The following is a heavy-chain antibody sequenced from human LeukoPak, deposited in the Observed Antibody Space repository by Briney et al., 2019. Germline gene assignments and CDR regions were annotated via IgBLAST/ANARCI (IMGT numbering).Heavy chain of an antibody. D-gene: IGHD6-19*01. CDR3: ARDVLLVVGYSSGWYFDY. Sequence: ASVKVSCKASGYTFTTYGISWVRQAPGQGLEWMGWISAYNGNTNYAQKFQGRVTMTTDTSTSTAYMELRSLRSDDMAVYYCARDVLLVVGYSSGWYFDYWGQGTLVIVSS. J-gene: IGHJ4*02. V-gene: IGHV1-18*03. CDR2: ISAYNGNT. CDR1: GYTFTTYG.